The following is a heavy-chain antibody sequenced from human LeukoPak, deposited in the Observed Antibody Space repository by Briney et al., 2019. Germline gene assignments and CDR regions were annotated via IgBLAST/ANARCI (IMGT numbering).Heavy chain of an antibody. J-gene: IGHJ6*02. V-gene: IGHV4-59*08. CDR3: ARGPGGSGTRPPYTFYYGMDV. D-gene: IGHD3-10*01. Sequence: ASETLSLTCTVSGGSISDYHWTWIRQPPGKGLEWIGYIYYRGSTNYNPSLKSRVTISVDTSKNQFSLRLSSVTAADTAVYYCARGPGGSGTRPPYTFYYGMDVWGQGTTVTVSS. CDR2: IYYRGST. CDR1: GGSISDYH.